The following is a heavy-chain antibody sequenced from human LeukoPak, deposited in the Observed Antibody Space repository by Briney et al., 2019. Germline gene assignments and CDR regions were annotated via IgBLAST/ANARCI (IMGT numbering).Heavy chain of an antibody. V-gene: IGHV1-2*02. J-gene: IGHJ5*02. CDR1: GYTFTGYY. CDR2: INPNSGGT. CDR3: ARGPFRDGDYGFYGSFDP. Sequence: ASVKVSCKASGYTFTGYYMHWVRQAPGQGLEWMGWINPNSGGTNYAQKFQGRVTMTRDTSISTAYMELSRLRSDDTAVYYCARGPFRDGDYGFYGSFDPWGQGTLVTVSS. D-gene: IGHD4-17*01.